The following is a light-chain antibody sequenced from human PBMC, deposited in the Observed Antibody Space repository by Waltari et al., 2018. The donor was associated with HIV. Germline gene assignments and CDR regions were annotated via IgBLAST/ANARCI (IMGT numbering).Light chain of an antibody. CDR2: GNT. Sequence: QSQLTQPPSVSGAPGQRVTIPCTGSRSNLGTGYHVPWYQQVPGTAPKLLLHGNTNRPSGVPDRFSGSKSGTSASLAITGLQAEDEADYYCQSYDNSLGIVFGSGTKVTVL. CDR3: QSYDNSLGIV. J-gene: IGLJ1*01. V-gene: IGLV1-40*01. CDR1: RSNLGTGYH.